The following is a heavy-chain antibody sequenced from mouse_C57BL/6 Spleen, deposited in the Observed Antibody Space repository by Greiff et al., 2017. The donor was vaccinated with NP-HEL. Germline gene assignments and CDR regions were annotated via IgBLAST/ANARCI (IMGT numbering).Heavy chain of an antibody. CDR3: ARSGVGSWFAY. J-gene: IGHJ3*01. V-gene: IGHV1-69*01. Sequence: QVQLKQPGAELVMPGASVKLSCKASGYTFTSYWMHWVKQRPGQGLEWIGEIDPSDSYTNYNQKFKGKSTLTVDKSSSTAYMQLSSLTSEDSAVYYCARSGVGSWFAYWGQGTLVTVSA. D-gene: IGHD1-1*02. CDR2: IDPSDSYT. CDR1: GYTFTSYW.